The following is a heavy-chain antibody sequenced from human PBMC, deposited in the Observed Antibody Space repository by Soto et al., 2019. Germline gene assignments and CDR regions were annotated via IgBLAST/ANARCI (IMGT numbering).Heavy chain of an antibody. CDR1: GGTFSSYA. J-gene: IGHJ3*02. CDR3: ARVGDCSSTSCYARGAFDI. CDR2: IIPIFGTA. V-gene: IGHV1-69*13. Sequence: SVKVSCKASGGTFSSYAISWVRQAPGQGLEWMGGIIPIFGTANYAQKFQGRVTITADESTSTAYMELSSLRSEDTAVYYCARVGDCSSTSCYARGAFDIWGQGTMVTVSS. D-gene: IGHD2-2*01.